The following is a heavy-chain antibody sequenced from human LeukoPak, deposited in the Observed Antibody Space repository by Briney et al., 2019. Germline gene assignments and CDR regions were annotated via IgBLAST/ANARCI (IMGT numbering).Heavy chain of an antibody. D-gene: IGHD3-16*01. Sequence: GGSLRLSCAASGFTVSSNYMSWVRQAPGKGLEWVSVIYSGGSTYYADSVKGRFTISRDNSKNTLYLQMNSLRAEDMAVYYCVPGPRFDYSDYYFDYWGQGTLVTVSS. J-gene: IGHJ4*02. V-gene: IGHV3-53*01. CDR2: IYSGGST. CDR1: GFTVSSNY. CDR3: VPGPRFDYSDYYFDY.